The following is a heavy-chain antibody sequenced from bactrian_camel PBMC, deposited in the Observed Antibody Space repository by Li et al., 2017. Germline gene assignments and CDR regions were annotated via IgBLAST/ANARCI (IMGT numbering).Heavy chain of an antibody. V-gene: IGHV3S53*01. Sequence: HVQLVESGGGSVQVGGSLRLSCEFSGTTNSPYRMGWFRQAPGKQREGVASYQHDGRTGYTSSVKGRFTAAQDNGESTLDLQMNNLQPEDTAMYYCKAESALTRCGTLWGQGTQVTVS. CDR2: YQHDGRT. D-gene: IGHD1*01. CDR3: KAESALTRCGTL. J-gene: IGHJ4*01. CDR1: GTTNSPYR.